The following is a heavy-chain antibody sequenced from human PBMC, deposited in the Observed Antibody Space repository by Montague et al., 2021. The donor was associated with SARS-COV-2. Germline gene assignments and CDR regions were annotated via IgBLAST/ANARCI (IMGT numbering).Heavy chain of an antibody. V-gene: IGHV4-4*09. Sequence: SETLSLTCTVSSGSLSNYYWGWIRQYPDKGLEWVGYMYETGNMIYNPSLRSRISISANTSKSQFSLRLTSVTAADSASYYCARNMAYWGRGVLVTV. CDR3: ARNMAY. CDR1: SGSLSNYY. CDR2: MYETGNM. J-gene: IGHJ4*02. D-gene: IGHD2/OR15-2a*01.